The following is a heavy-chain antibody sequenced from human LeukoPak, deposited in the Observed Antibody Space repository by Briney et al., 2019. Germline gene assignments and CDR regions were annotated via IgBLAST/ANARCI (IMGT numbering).Heavy chain of an antibody. CDR2: ISSSGSTI. D-gene: IGHD4-17*01. V-gene: IGHV3-11*01. Sequence: GGSLRRSCAASGFTFSDYYMSWIREAPGKGLEWVSYISSSGSTIYYADSVKGRFTISRDNAKNSLYLQMNSLRAEDTAVYYCAREGMTTVTGFDPWGQGTLVTVSS. CDR3: AREGMTTVTGFDP. CDR1: GFTFSDYY. J-gene: IGHJ5*02.